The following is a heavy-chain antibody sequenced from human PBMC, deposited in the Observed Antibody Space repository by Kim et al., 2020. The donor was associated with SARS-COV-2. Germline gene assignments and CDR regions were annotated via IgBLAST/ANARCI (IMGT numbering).Heavy chain of an antibody. V-gene: IGHV7-4-1*02. CDR2: INTNTGNP. CDR1: GYTFTSYA. CDR3: ARDLGYYDSSGYWPPRKAYYYYYGMDV. Sequence: ASVKVSCKASGYTFTSYAMNWVRQAPGQGLEWMGWINTNTGNPTYAQGFTGRFVFSLDTSVSTAYLQISSLKAEDTAVYYCARDLGYYDSSGYWPPRKAYYYYYGMDVWGQGTTVTVSS. D-gene: IGHD3-22*01. J-gene: IGHJ6*02.